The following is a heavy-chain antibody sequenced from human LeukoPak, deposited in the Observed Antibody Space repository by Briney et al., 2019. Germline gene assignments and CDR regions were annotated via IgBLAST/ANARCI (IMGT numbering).Heavy chain of an antibody. D-gene: IGHD3-22*01. CDR3: ARGLDSSGNTMMGY. CDR1: GYTFTSYD. J-gene: IGHJ4*02. V-gene: IGHV1-8*01. Sequence: ASVKVSCKASGYTFTSYDINWVRQATGQGLEWMGWMNPNSGNTGYAQKFQGRVTMTRDTSTSTVYMELSSLRSEDTAVYYCARGLDSSGNTMMGYWGQGTLVTVSS. CDR2: MNPNSGNT.